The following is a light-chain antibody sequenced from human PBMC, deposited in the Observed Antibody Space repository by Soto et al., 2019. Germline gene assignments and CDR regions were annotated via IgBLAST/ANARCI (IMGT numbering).Light chain of an antibody. J-gene: IGKJ1*01. CDR2: GAS. CDR1: QSVRSN. CDR3: QQYDKSPPWT. V-gene: IGKV3-15*01. Sequence: EVVMTQSPATLSVSPGERVTLSCRASQSVRSNLAWYQQKPGQSPRLLIYGASTRATGIPARFSGSGSGTEITLTINSLQSDDFATYYCQQYDKSPPWTFGQGTKVDI.